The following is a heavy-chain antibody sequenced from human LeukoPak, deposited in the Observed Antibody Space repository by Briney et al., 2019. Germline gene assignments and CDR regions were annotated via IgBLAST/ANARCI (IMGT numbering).Heavy chain of an antibody. CDR1: GFTFSSYA. V-gene: IGHV3-48*02. J-gene: IGHJ4*02. CDR2: ISSSSSTI. D-gene: IGHD2-21*01. CDR3: ARERVIAAAGDGFDS. Sequence: GGSLTLSCSASGFTFSSYAMHWVRPAPGQGLERVSYISSSSSTIYYADPVKGRFAISREKAKKSLYLQMNSLGDEDTAMYYCARERVIAAAGDGFDSWGQGTLVTVSS.